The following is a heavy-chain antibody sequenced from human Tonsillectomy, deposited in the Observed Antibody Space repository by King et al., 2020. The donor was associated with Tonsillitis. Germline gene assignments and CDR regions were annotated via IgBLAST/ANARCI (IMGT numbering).Heavy chain of an antibody. CDR2: IWYDGSNK. Sequence: QLVQSGGGVVQPGRSLRLSCAASGFIFSTYGLHWVRQAPGKGLEWVAVIWYDGSNKYYADSVKGRFTISRDNSKNTLYLQMNSLRAEDTAVYYCARDGYYYDSSGYEYYYYYYMDVWGKGTTVTVSS. CDR1: GFIFSTYG. D-gene: IGHD3-22*01. J-gene: IGHJ6*03. V-gene: IGHV3-33*01. CDR3: ARDGYYYDSSGYEYYYYYYMDV.